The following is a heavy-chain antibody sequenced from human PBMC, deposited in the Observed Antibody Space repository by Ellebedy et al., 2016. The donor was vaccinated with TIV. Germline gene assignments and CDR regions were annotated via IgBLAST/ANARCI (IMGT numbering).Heavy chain of an antibody. J-gene: IGHJ4*02. V-gene: IGHV3-53*04. CDR2: IYSGGST. D-gene: IGHD3-3*01. CDR1: GFSVSASY. Sequence: GESLNISCEASGFSVSASYLSWVRQAPGKVLEWVSTIYSGGSTNYVDSVKGRFTISRHSSKNMLYLQMNALRFEDTAVYYCASPGYYGPFDHWGRGTLVTVSS. CDR3: ASPGYYGPFDH.